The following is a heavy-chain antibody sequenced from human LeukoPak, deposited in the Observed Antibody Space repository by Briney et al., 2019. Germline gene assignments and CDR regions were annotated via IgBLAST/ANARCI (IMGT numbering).Heavy chain of an antibody. D-gene: IGHD3-10*01. V-gene: IGHV1-18*01. J-gene: IGHJ3*02. CDR3: ARNLWFGELGGAFDI. Sequence: ASVKVSCKASGYTFTSYGISWVRQAPGQGLEWMGWISAYNGNTNYAQKLQGRVTMTTDTSTSTAYMELRSLRSDDTAVYYCARNLWFGELGGAFDIWGQGTMVTVSS. CDR2: ISAYNGNT. CDR1: GYTFTSYG.